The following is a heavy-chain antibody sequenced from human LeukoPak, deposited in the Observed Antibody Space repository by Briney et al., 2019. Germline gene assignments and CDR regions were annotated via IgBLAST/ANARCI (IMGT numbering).Heavy chain of an antibody. CDR1: GFTFSSYE. CDR2: ISSSGSTI. J-gene: IGHJ4*02. Sequence: PGGSLRLSCAASGFTFSSYEMNWVRQAPEKGLEWVSYISSSGSTIYYADSVQGRFTISRDNAKNSLYLQMNSLRAEGTAVYYCARVHTSRRDDYWGQGTLVTVSS. CDR3: ARVHTSRRDDY. D-gene: IGHD2-21*01. V-gene: IGHV3-48*03.